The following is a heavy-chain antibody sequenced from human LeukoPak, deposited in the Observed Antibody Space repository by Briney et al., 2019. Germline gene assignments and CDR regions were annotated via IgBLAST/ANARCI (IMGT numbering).Heavy chain of an antibody. J-gene: IGHJ4*02. D-gene: IGHD3-16*02. V-gene: IGHV3-48*03. CDR2: ISSSGSTI. CDR3: ARDEDDYVWGSYRDPAPY. Sequence: GGSLRLSCAASGFTFSSYEMNWVRQAPGKGLEGVSYISSSGSTIYYADSVKGRFTISRDNAKNSLYLQMHSLRAEDTAVYYCARDEDDYVWGSYRDPAPYWGQGTLVTVSS. CDR1: GFTFSSYE.